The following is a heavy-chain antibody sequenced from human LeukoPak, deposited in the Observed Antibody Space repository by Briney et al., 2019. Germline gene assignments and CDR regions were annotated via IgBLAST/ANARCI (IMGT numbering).Heavy chain of an antibody. CDR2: ITSSGGTT. D-gene: IGHD1-26*01. CDR3: ARTTSGSYDY. Sequence: GGSLRPSCAASGFTFSTYGMNWVRQAPGRGLEWVSGITSSGGTTYYANSVMGRFTVSRDNSKNTLYLQMNSLRAEDTAIYYCARTTSGSYDYWGQGTLVTVSS. V-gene: IGHV3-23*01. J-gene: IGHJ4*02. CDR1: GFTFSTYG.